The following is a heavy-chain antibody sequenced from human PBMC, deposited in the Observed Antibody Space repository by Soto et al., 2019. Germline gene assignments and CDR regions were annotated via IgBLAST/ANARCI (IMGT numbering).Heavy chain of an antibody. Sequence: PSETLSLTCTVSGGSISSYYWSWIRQPPGKGLEWIGYIYYSGSTNYNPSLKSRVTISVDTSKNQFSLKLSSVTAADTAVYYRARHYGDEYSSSWYPFDYWGQGTLVTVSS. CDR3: ARHYGDEYSSSWYPFDY. V-gene: IGHV4-59*08. J-gene: IGHJ4*02. D-gene: IGHD6-13*01. CDR1: GGSISSYY. CDR2: IYYSGST.